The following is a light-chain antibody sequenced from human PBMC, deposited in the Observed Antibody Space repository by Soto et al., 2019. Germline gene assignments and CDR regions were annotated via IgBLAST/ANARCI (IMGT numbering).Light chain of an antibody. J-gene: IGKJ5*01. V-gene: IGKV3-11*01. CDR1: QSVSNS. CDR2: DVA. Sequence: EIVLTQSPATLSLSPGERATLSCRASQSVSNSLAWYQQKPGQAPRLFISDVATRATGIPGRFSGSGSGTDFTLTISSLEPEDFGIYYCQQRSSWPLITFGQGTRLEIK. CDR3: QQRSSWPLIT.